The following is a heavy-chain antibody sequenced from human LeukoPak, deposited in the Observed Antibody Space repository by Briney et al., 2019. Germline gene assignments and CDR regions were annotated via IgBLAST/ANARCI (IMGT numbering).Heavy chain of an antibody. CDR2: INHSGST. Sequence: KTSETLSLTCAVYGGSFSGYYWSWIRQPPGKGLEWIGEINHSGSTNYNPSLKSRVTIPVDTSNNQFSLKLSSVTAADTAVYYCASVTVTTYSWFDPWGQGTLVTVSS. V-gene: IGHV4-34*01. CDR1: GGSFSGYY. D-gene: IGHD4-11*01. CDR3: ASVTVTTYSWFDP. J-gene: IGHJ5*02.